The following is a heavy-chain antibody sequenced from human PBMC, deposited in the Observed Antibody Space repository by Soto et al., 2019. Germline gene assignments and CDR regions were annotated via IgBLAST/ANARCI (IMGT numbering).Heavy chain of an antibody. D-gene: IGHD3-16*01. CDR1: GYTFTSYG. Sequence: VKKPGASVKVSCKASGYTFTSYGFSWVRQAPGQGLEWMGWINGYTGNTHYAQKFQGRVTMTIDTSTSTAYMELWTLISDDTAVYYCARSWVTGKGGMDVWGQGTTVTVSS. J-gene: IGHJ6*02. V-gene: IGHV1-18*01. CDR2: INGYTGNT. CDR3: ARSWVTGKGGMDV.